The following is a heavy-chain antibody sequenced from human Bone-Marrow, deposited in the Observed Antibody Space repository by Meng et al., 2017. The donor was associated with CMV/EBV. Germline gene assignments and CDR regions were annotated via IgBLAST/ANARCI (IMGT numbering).Heavy chain of an antibody. V-gene: IGHV3-30*02. Sequence: GGSLRLSCAASGFTFSSYGMHWVRQAPGKGLEWVAVIWYDGSNKYYADSVKGRFTISRDNSENTLYLQMNSLRAEDTAVYYCAKERAEEFDYWGQGTRVTGSS. CDR1: GFTFSSYG. CDR3: AKERAEEFDY. J-gene: IGHJ4*02. CDR2: IWYDGSNK.